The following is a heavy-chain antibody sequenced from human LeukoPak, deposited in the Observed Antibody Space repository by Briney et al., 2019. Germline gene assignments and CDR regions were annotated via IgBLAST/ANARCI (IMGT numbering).Heavy chain of an antibody. CDR3: ANGIFLPYFDY. Sequence: GGSLRLSSAASGFTFSSYAMGWVRQPAGEGLEWGSAISGSGDRTYYADSVKGRFAISRDNSKNTLYLQMNSLRAEDTAVYYCANGIFLPYFDYWGQGTLVTVSS. CDR2: ISGSGDRT. CDR1: GFTFSSYA. J-gene: IGHJ4*02. V-gene: IGHV3-23*01. D-gene: IGHD2-15*01.